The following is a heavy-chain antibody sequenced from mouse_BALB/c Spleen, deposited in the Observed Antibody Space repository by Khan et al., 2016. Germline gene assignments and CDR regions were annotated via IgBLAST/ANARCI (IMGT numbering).Heavy chain of an antibody. J-gene: IGHJ2*01. CDR2: IDPANGNF. V-gene: IGHV14-3*02. CDR3: AGGNSPFDY. CDR1: GFNIKDTY. Sequence: VQLLQSGAELVKPGASVTLSCTASGFNIKDTYLHWVKQRPEQGLEWIGRIDPANGNFKFDPKFQGTATITADTYSNTTYLQLSGLTSEDTAVDYCAGGNSPFDYWGQGTTLTVSS. D-gene: IGHD2-1*01.